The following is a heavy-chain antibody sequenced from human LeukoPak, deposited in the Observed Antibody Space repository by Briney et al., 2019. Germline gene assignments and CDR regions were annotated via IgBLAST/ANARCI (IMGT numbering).Heavy chain of an antibody. J-gene: IGHJ6*03. V-gene: IGHV3-23*01. CDR3: AKVTGYCSGGSCYYYYYYMDV. CDR2: ISGSGGST. D-gene: IGHD2-15*01. Sequence: GGSLRLSCAASGFTFSSYAMSLLRQAPGRGLELVSAISGSGGSTYYADSVKGRFTISRENSKNTLYLQMTSLRDEDTAVYYCAKVTGYCSGGSCYYYYYYMDVWGKGTPVTVSS. CDR1: GFTFSSYA.